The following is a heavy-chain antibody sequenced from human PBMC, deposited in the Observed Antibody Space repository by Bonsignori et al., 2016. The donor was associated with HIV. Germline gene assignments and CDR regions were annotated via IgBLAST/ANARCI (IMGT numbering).Heavy chain of an antibody. CDR3: ARHGLNYYGSGTYPPYWYFDL. Sequence: WIRQPPGKGLEWIWEYLSCGSTYYNPSLKSRVTTLVDTSKNQFSLNLTSVTAADTAVYYCARHGLNYYGSGTYPPYWYFDLWGPWHPGHRLL. D-gene: IGHD3-10*01. J-gene: IGHJ2*01. V-gene: IGHV4-38-2*01. CDR2: LSCGST.